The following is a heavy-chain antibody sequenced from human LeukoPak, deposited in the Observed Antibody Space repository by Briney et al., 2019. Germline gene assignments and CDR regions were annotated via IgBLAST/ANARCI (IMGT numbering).Heavy chain of an antibody. Sequence: GGSLRLSCAASGFTFSDYIMNWVRQAPGKGLEWVSYISSSSNYIYYADSVKGRFTISRDNAKNSLYLQMDSLRAEDTAVYYCARECMDTTMVDAFDIWGQGTMVTVSS. V-gene: IGHV3-21*01. D-gene: IGHD5-18*01. J-gene: IGHJ3*02. CDR2: ISSSSNYI. CDR3: ARECMDTTMVDAFDI. CDR1: GFTFSDYI.